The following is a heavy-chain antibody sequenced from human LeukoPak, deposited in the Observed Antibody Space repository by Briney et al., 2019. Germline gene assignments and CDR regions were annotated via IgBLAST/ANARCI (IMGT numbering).Heavy chain of an antibody. J-gene: IGHJ1*01. CDR2: ISGSGGST. Sequence: PGGSLRLSCAASGFTFSSYAMSWVRQAPGKGLEWVSAISGSGGSTYYADSVKGRFTISRDNSKNTLYLQMNCLRAEDTAVYYCAKDGSIMITFGGVIAYDWGQGTLVTVSS. CDR1: GFTFSSYA. CDR3: AKDGSIMITFGGVIAYD. V-gene: IGHV3-23*01. D-gene: IGHD3-16*02.